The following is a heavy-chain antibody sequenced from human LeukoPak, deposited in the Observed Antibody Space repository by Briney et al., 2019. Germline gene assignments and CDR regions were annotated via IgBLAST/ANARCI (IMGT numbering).Heavy chain of an antibody. J-gene: IGHJ4*02. V-gene: IGHV3-7*02. D-gene: IGHD6-6*01. CDR3: ARGVLQLDY. CDR2: IKQDGSEK. Sequence: GGSLILSCEVSGFTLSTYWMSWVRQAPGKGLEWVANIKQDGSEKYYVDSVKGRFTISRDNAKNSVFLEMNSLRVEDTAVYHCARGVLQLDYWGPGTLATVSS. CDR1: GFTLSTYW.